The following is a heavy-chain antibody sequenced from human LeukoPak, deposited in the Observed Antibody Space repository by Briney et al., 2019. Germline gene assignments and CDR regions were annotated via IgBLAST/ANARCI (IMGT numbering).Heavy chain of an antibody. D-gene: IGHD1-1*01. J-gene: IGHJ4*02. V-gene: IGHV3-74*03. CDR1: GFTFSGHW. Sequence: PGTSLRLSCTASGFTFSGHWILWVRQPPGMGLVWVSRINERGTDSMYAESVKGRFTISRDNAKNTVYLQMNSLRAEDTAVYYCVRDETLWTLDWWGRGTLVSVSS. CDR2: INERGTDS. CDR3: VRDETLWTLDW.